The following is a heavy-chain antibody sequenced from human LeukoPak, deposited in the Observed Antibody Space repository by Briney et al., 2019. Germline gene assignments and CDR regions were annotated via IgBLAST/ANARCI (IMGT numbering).Heavy chain of an antibody. D-gene: IGHD3-16*01. CDR3: TGGYYMDV. CDR2: IYYSGST. J-gene: IGHJ6*03. CDR1: GGSISSYY. Sequence: SETLSLTCTVSGGSISSYYWSWIRQTPGKGLEWIGYIYYSGSTNYNPSLKSRVTISVDTSKNQSSLKLSSVTAAGTAVYCCTGGYYMDVWGEGTTVTVP. V-gene: IGHV4-59*01.